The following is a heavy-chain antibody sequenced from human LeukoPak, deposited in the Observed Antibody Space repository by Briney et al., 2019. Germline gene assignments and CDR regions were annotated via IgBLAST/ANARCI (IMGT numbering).Heavy chain of an antibody. D-gene: IGHD1/OR15-1a*01. CDR2: INPDSGDT. CDR1: GDTFTGYY. V-gene: IGHV1-2*06. J-gene: IGHJ4*02. CDR3: ARPFNNAWYYFDY. Sequence: GASVKVSCKASGDTFTGYYIHWVRQAPGQGLEWMGRINPDSGDTNFAQKFQGRVTMTRDTSISTAYMELSRLESDDTAVYYCARPFNNAWYYFDYWGQGTLVTVSS.